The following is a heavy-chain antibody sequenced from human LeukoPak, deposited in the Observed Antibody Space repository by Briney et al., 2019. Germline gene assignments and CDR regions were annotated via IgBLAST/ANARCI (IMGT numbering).Heavy chain of an antibody. CDR3: AGNVPRLYYYGMCV. Sequence: SETLSLTCTVSGGSISSYCWSWIRQPPGPGLEWIGYIYYSESTNYNPSPKSRVTISVDTSKTQFHLKLSSVAAADTAVYYCAGNVPRLYYYGMCVWGQGATVT. CDR1: GGSISSYC. J-gene: IGHJ6*02. V-gene: IGHV4-59*08. D-gene: IGHD6-25*01. CDR2: IYYSEST.